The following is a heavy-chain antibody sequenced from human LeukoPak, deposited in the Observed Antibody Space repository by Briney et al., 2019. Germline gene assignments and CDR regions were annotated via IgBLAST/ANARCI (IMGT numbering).Heavy chain of an antibody. CDR1: GYTFTGYY. CDR2: INPNSGGT. D-gene: IGHD5-18*01. CDR3: ARADTAMVTPLDY. J-gene: IGHJ4*02. Sequence: ASVKVSCKASGYTFTGYYMHWVRQAPGEGLEWMGWINPNSGGTKYAQKLQGRVTMTTDTSTSTAYMELRSLRSDDTAVYYCARADTAMVTPLDYWGQGTLVTVSS. V-gene: IGHV1-2*02.